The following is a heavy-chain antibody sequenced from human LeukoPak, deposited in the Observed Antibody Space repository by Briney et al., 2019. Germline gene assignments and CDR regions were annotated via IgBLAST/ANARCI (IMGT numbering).Heavy chain of an antibody. CDR1: GFTFSSYN. D-gene: IGHD5-24*01. Sequence: PGGSLRLCCAASGFTFSSYNMNWVRQAPGKGLEWVSSISSSSSYIYYADSVKGRFTISRDNAKSSLYLQMNSLRAEDTAVYYCARGRDGSQSPIDDWGQGTLVTVSS. CDR3: ARGRDGSQSPIDD. V-gene: IGHV3-21*01. J-gene: IGHJ4*02. CDR2: ISSSSSYI.